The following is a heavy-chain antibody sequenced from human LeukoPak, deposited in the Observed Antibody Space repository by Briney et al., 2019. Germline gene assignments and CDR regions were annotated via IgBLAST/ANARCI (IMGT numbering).Heavy chain of an antibody. V-gene: IGHV4-4*07. CDR2: INTSGST. CDR3: AREGGDPRWLDP. Sequence: SETLSLTCTVSGGSISSYYWTWIRQSAGRGLEWIGRINTSGSTNYNPSLRSRVTMSVNTSKNQFSLNLTSVTAADTAVYSCAREGGDPRWLDPWGQGTLVTVSS. D-gene: IGHD6-25*01. J-gene: IGHJ5*02. CDR1: GGSISSYY.